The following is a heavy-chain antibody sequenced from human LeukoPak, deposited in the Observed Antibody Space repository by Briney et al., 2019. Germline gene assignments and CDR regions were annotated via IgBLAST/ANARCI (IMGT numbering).Heavy chain of an antibody. CDR1: GFTFSSYS. D-gene: IGHD1-26*01. CDR3: ASSIVGATIDY. V-gene: IGHV3-48*04. J-gene: IGHJ4*02. Sequence: PGGSLRLSCAASGFTFSSYSMMWVRQAPGKGLEWVSYISSSGSTIYYADSVKGRFTISRDNAKDSLYLQMNSLRAEDTALYYCASSIVGATIDYWGQGTLVTVSS. CDR2: ISSSGSTI.